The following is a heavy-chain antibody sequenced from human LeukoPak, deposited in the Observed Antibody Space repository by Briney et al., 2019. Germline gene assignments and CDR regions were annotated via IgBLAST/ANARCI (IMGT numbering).Heavy chain of an antibody. J-gene: IGHJ4*02. Sequence: GSLRLSCAASGFTFSSYAMSWARQAPGKGLGWVSAISGSGGSTYYADSVKGRFTISRDNAKNSLYLQMNSLRAEDTAVYYCATSVWGSSSWYAFDYWGQGTLVTVSS. CDR3: ATSVWGSSSWYAFDY. V-gene: IGHV3-23*01. CDR1: GFTFSSYA. D-gene: IGHD6-13*01. CDR2: ISGSGGST.